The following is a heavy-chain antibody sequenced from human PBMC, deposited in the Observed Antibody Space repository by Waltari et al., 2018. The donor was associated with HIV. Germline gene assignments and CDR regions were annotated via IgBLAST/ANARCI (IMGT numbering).Heavy chain of an antibody. CDR1: GFTFSSYA. CDR2: ISYDGSNK. CDR3: ARDSAVTKNYYYYYMDV. Sequence: QVQLVESGGGVVQPGRSLRLSCAASGFTFSSYAMHWVRQAPGKGLEWVAVISYDGSNKYYADSVKGRFTISRDNSKNTLYLQMNSLRAEDTAVYYCARDSAVTKNYYYYYMDVWGKGTTVTVSS. D-gene: IGHD4-4*01. J-gene: IGHJ6*03. V-gene: IGHV3-30*01.